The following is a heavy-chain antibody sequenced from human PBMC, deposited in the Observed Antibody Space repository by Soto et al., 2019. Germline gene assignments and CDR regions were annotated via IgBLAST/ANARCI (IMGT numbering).Heavy chain of an antibody. CDR3: AKVRGYSGYDGVLNWFDP. J-gene: IGHJ5*02. CDR1: GFSFSSYA. V-gene: IGHV3-23*01. CDR2: ISGSGGST. Sequence: PGGSLRLSCAASGFSFSSYAMSWVRQAPGKGLEWVSAISGSGGSTYYADSVKGRLTISRDNSKNTLYLQMNSLRVEDTAVYYCAKVRGYSGYDGVLNWFDPWGQGTQVTVSS. D-gene: IGHD5-12*01.